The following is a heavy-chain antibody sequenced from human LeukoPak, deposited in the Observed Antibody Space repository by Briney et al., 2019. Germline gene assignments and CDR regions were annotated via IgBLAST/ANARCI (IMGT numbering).Heavy chain of an antibody. CDR3: ARVRYTYGSFGAFDI. J-gene: IGHJ3*02. CDR2: ISSSSSTI. Sequence: GGSLRLSCAASGFTFSSYVMHWVRQAPGKGLEWVSYISSSSSTIYYADSVKGRFTISRDNAKSSLYLQMNSLRAEDTAVYYCARVRYTYGSFGAFDIWGHGTMVTVSS. CDR1: GFTFSSYV. D-gene: IGHD5-18*01. V-gene: IGHV3-48*01.